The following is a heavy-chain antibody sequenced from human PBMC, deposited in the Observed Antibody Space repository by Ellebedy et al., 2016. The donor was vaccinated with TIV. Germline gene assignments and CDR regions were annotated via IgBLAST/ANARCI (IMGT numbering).Heavy chain of an antibody. J-gene: IGHJ4*02. CDR1: GFTFSDHY. V-gene: IGHV3-72*01. CDR2: SRNKAKSYTT. D-gene: IGHD1-1*01. Sequence: PGGSLRLSCAVSGFTFSDHYMDRVRLAPGKGPEWVGRSRNKAKSYTTDYAASVKGRFTISRDDSKNSLDLQMNSLKTEDTAIYYCARDTTSDYWGQGALVTVSS. CDR3: ARDTTSDY.